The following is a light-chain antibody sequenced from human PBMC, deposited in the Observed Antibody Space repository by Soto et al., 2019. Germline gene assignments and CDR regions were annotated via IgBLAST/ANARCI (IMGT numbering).Light chain of an antibody. CDR2: EVT. CDR3: CPSAGGGLNC. Sequence: QSVLTQPASVSGSPGQSIAISCTGTSSDVGSYDLVSWYQQHPGKAPKLMIYEVTKRPSGVSSRFSGSKSGNTASLTISGLQVEDVADYCCCPSAGGGLNCFGTGTRVT. CDR1: SSDVGSYDL. J-gene: IGLJ1*01. V-gene: IGLV2-23*02.